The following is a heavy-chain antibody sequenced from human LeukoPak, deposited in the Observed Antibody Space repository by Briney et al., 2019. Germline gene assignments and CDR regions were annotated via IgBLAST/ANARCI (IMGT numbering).Heavy chain of an antibody. J-gene: IGHJ2*01. Sequence: PSETLSLTCTVSGGSISSYYGSWIRQPPGKALEGIGYIYYSGSTNYNPSLKSRVTISVDTSKNQFSLKLSSVTAADTAVYYCARILQYSSSRRYWYFDLWGRGTLVTVSS. D-gene: IGHD6-13*01. V-gene: IGHV4-59*01. CDR3: ARILQYSSSRRYWYFDL. CDR1: GGSISSYY. CDR2: IYYSGST.